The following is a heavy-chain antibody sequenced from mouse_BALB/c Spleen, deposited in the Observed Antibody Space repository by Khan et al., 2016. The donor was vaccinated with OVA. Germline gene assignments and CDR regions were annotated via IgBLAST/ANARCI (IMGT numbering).Heavy chain of an antibody. Sequence: QLEESGSGLVKPSQSLSLTCTVTGYSITSDYAWNWIRQFPGNKLEWMGYISSTGSTSYNPSLKSRISFTRDTSKNQFFLQLKSVTTEDTATYYCARSLYYSYGYALDCWGRGTSVTVSS. CDR1: GYSITSDYA. V-gene: IGHV3-2*02. J-gene: IGHJ4*01. CDR2: ISSTGST. CDR3: ARSLYYSYGYALDC. D-gene: IGHD2-14*01.